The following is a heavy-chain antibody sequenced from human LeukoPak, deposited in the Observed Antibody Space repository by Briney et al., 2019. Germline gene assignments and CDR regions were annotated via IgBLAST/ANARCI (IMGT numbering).Heavy chain of an antibody. CDR2: ISGSGGST. D-gene: IGHD2-2*01. J-gene: IGHJ4*02. CDR3: ANQLLNGRRPFDY. Sequence: RPGGSLRLSCAASGFTFSNYAMSWVRQAPGKGLEWVSAISGSGGSTYYADSVKGRFTISRDNSKNTLYLQMNSLRAEDTAVYYCANQLLNGRRPFDYWGQGTLVTVSS. CDR1: GFTFSNYA. V-gene: IGHV3-23*01.